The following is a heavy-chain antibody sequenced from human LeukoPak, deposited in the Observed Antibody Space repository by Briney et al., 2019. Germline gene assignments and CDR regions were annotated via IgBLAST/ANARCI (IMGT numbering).Heavy chain of an antibody. D-gene: IGHD4-23*01. CDR1: GGSISSGGYY. Sequence: SETLSLTCTVSGGSISSGGYYWSWIRQHPGKGLEWIGYIYYSGSTYYNPPLKSRVTISVDTSKNQFSLKLSSVTAADTAVYYCARVWSYGGNSVDYRGQGTLVTVSS. CDR3: ARVWSYGGNSVDY. V-gene: IGHV4-31*03. J-gene: IGHJ4*02. CDR2: IYYSGST.